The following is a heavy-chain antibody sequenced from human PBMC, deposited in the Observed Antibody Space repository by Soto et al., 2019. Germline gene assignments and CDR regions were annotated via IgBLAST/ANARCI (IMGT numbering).Heavy chain of an antibody. Sequence: SETLSLTCTVSGGSISSSSYYWGWIRQPPGKGLEWIGSIYYSGSTYYNPALKSRVTISVDTSKNQFSLKLSSVTAADTAVYYCAREDYGDYTSGYWGQGTLVTVSS. CDR1: GGSISSSSYY. J-gene: IGHJ4*02. CDR2: IYYSGST. CDR3: AREDYGDYTSGY. D-gene: IGHD4-17*01. V-gene: IGHV4-39*02.